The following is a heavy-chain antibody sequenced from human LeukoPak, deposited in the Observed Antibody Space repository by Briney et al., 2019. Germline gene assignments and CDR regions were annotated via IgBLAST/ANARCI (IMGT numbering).Heavy chain of an antibody. J-gene: IGHJ4*02. V-gene: IGHV4-34*01. CDR2: INHSGST. CDR3: ARPAGYPGLNYFDY. Sequence: PSETLSLTCAVYGGSFGGYYWSWIRQPPGKGLEWIGEINHSGSTNYNPSLKSRVTISVDTSKNQFSLKLSSVTAADTAVYYCARPAGYPGLNYFDYWAREPWSPSPQ. D-gene: IGHD6-25*01. CDR1: GGSFGGYY.